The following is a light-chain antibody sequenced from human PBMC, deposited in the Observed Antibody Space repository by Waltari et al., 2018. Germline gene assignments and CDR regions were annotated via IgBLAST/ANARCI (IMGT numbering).Light chain of an antibody. CDR1: QSITSW. V-gene: IGKV1-5*03. J-gene: IGKJ1*01. CDR2: KAS. CDR3: QQCNTYS. Sequence: IKMTQSPSTLPASVGDRVTITCRASQSITSWLAWYQQKPGKAPKLLIYKASTLESGVPSRFSGSGSGTEFILTISGLQPDDFATYYCQQCNTYSFGQGTKVEIK.